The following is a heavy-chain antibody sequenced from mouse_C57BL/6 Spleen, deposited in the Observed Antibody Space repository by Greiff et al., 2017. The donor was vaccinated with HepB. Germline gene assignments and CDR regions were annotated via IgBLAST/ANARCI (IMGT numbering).Heavy chain of an antibody. J-gene: IGHJ2*01. Sequence: EVMLVESGGGLVKPGGSLKLSCAASGFTFSSYAMSWVRQTPEKRLEWVATISDGGSYTYYPDNVKGRFTISRDNAKNNLYLQMSHLKSEDTAMYYCARERGPNYYGSSPLFDYWGQGTTLKVSS. CDR2: ISDGGSYT. D-gene: IGHD1-1*01. CDR1: GFTFSSYA. CDR3: ARERGPNYYGSSPLFDY. V-gene: IGHV5-4*01.